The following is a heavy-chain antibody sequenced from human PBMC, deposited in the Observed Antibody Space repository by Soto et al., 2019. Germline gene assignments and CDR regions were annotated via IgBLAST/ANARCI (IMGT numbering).Heavy chain of an antibody. Sequence: GASVKVSWKASGYSFTDHYLHWVRQAPGQGPEWMGWINPNSGGTSYAQNFQGRVTMTRDTSISTAYMELSSLRYDDTAVYYCARDIAVADAFDIWGQGTMVTVSS. CDR3: ARDIAVADAFDI. V-gene: IGHV1-2*02. CDR1: GYSFTDHY. J-gene: IGHJ3*02. D-gene: IGHD6-19*01. CDR2: INPNSGGT.